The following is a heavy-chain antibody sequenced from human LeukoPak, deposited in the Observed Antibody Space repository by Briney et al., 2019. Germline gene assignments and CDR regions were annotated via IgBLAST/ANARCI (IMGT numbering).Heavy chain of an antibody. D-gene: IGHD1-26*01. V-gene: IGHV1-69*13. CDR2: IIPIFDTA. Sequence: ASVKVSCKASGGTFRSYSISWVRQAPGQGLEWMGGIIPIFDTADYAQKFQGRVTITADESTSTAYMELSSLRSEDTAVFYCARISLGAIWGYYYGMDVWGQGTTVTVSS. CDR3: ARISLGAIWGYYYGMDV. CDR1: GGTFRSYS. J-gene: IGHJ6*02.